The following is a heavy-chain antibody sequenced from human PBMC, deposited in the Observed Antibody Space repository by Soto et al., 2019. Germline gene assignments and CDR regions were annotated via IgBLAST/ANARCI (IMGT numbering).Heavy chain of an antibody. CDR1: VFTFSSFG. V-gene: IGHV3-30*18. J-gene: IGHJ4*02. CDR2: VSYDGSNK. D-gene: IGHD6-19*01. CDR3: AKDRIAVAGTEPNY. Sequence: GSLRLSCAASVFTFSSFGMHWVRQTPGKGLEWVAVVSYDGSNKYYADSVKGRFTISRDNSKKTLYLQMNSLRAEDTAVYYCAKDRIAVAGTEPNYWGQGTPVTVSS.